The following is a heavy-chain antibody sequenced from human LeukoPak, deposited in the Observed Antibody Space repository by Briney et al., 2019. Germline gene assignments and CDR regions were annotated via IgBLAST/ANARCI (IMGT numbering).Heavy chain of an antibody. CDR3: ARSVAAATFYSDCYSDY. V-gene: IGHV4-31*03. CDR1: GGSVSSGRYY. CDR2: IYYSGST. D-gene: IGHD2-21*01. Sequence: SETLSLTCTVSGGSVSSGRYYWSWIRQHPGKGLEWIGYIYYSGSTYYNPSLKSRVTISVGTSKNQFSLKLSSVTAADTAVYYCARSVAAATFYSDCYSDYWGQGTLVTVSS. J-gene: IGHJ4*02.